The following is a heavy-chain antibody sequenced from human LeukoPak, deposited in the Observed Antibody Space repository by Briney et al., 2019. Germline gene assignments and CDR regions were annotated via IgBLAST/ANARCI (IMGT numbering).Heavy chain of an antibody. J-gene: IGHJ3*02. V-gene: IGHV4-34*01. CDR1: GGSFSGYY. Sequence: PSETLSLTCAVYGGSFSGYYWSWIRQTPGKGLEWIGEINHSGSTNYNPSLKSRVTISVDTSKNQFSLKLSSVTAADTAVYYCARDPLISSGYYSITKPFVFDIWGQGTMVTVSS. CDR2: INHSGST. D-gene: IGHD3-22*01. CDR3: ARDPLISSGYYSITKPFVFDI.